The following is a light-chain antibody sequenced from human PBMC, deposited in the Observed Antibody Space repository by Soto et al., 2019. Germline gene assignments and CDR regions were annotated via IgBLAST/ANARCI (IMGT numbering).Light chain of an antibody. CDR1: QGISSY. J-gene: IGKJ4*02. V-gene: IGKV1-8*01. CDR3: QHYYSYPLT. CDR2: AES. Sequence: AIRMTQSPSSFSASTGDRVTITCRASQGISSYLAWYQQKPGKAPKLLIYAESTLQSGVPSRFSVSGSGTDFTLTISCLQSEDFATYYFQHYYSYPLTFGGGTKVEIK.